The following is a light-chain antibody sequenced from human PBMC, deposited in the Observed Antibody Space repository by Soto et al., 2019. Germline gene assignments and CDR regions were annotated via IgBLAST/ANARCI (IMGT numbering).Light chain of an antibody. CDR3: QQYNSYPALT. J-gene: IGKJ4*01. CDR2: DAS. CDR1: QSISSW. V-gene: IGKV1-5*01. Sequence: DIQMTQSPSTLSASVGDRVTITCRASQSISSWLAWYQQKPGKAPKLLIYDASSLESGVPSRFSGSGSGTEFTLTISSLQPDDFATYYCQQYNSYPALTFGGGTKVDTK.